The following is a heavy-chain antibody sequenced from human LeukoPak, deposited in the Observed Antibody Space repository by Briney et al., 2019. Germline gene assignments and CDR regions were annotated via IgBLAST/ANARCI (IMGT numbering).Heavy chain of an antibody. V-gene: IGHV4-34*01. CDR1: GGSFSGYY. D-gene: IGHD5/OR15-5a*01. CDR2: INHSGGT. Sequence: SETLSLTCAVYGGSFSGYYWSWIRQPPGKGLEWIGEINHSGGTNYNPPLKSRVTISVDTSKNQFSLKLSSVTAADTAVYYCARKSVSCWFDPCGQGTLVTVSS. J-gene: IGHJ5*02. CDR3: ARKSVSCWFDP.